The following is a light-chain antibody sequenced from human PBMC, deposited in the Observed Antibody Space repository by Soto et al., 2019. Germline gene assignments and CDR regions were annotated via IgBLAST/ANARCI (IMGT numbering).Light chain of an antibody. CDR2: DVT. CDR3: QSYDSSLSGYWV. J-gene: IGLJ3*02. CDR1: SSDVGGYNS. Sequence: QSVLAQPRSVSGSPGQSVTISCSGTSSDVGGYNSVSWYQQFPGKAPKLMIYDVTKRPSGVPDRFSGSKSGTSASLAITGLQAEDEADYYCQSYDSSLSGYWVFGGGTKLTVL. V-gene: IGLV2-11*01.